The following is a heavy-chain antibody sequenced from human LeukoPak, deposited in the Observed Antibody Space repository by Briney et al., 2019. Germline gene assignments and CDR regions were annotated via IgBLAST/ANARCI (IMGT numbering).Heavy chain of an antibody. CDR2: ISAYNGNT. V-gene: IGHV1-18*01. J-gene: IGHJ3*02. CDR1: GYTFSSYG. CDR3: ARARRRDAFDI. Sequence: ASVKVPCKASGYTFSSYGITWVRQAPGQGLEWKGWISAYNGNTNYAQKLQGRVTMTTDTSTSTAYMELRSLRSDDTAVYYCARARRRDAFDIWGQGTMVTVSS.